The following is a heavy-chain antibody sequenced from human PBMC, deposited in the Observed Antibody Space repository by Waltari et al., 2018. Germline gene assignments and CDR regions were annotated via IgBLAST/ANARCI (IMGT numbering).Heavy chain of an antibody. CDR1: GVPITSNRHY. Sequence: QLQLQESGPRLVRPSETLSLISPVSGVPITSNRHYLAWIRQSPGQGLEWIGTVSFSGTTYISPSLKSRGSVSRDTSKNQVSLILGSVTAADMAVYYCATYIGASVGTAAFDVWGQGTMVTVSS. CDR2: VSFSGTT. D-gene: IGHD5-12*01. J-gene: IGHJ3*01. CDR3: ATYIGASVGTAAFDV. V-gene: IGHV4-39*01.